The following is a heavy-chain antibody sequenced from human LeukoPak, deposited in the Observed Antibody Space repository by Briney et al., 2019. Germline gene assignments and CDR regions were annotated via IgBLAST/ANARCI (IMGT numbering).Heavy chain of an antibody. J-gene: IGHJ4*02. Sequence: ASVKVSCKASGYTFTSYGISWVLQAPGQGLEWMGWISAYNGNTNYAQKLQGRVTMTTDTSTSTAYMELRSLRSDDTAVYYCARDQEAVAGNFPSSDYWGQGTLVTVSS. CDR1: GYTFTSYG. CDR2: ISAYNGNT. V-gene: IGHV1-18*01. CDR3: ARDQEAVAGNFPSSDY. D-gene: IGHD6-19*01.